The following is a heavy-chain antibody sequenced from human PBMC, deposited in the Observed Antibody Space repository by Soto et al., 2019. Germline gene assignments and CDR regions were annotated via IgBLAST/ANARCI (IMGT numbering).Heavy chain of an antibody. J-gene: IGHJ6*02. Sequence: QVQLVQSGAEVKKPGASVKVSCKASGYTFASYGINWVRQAPGQGLEWLGWISPYDGYTHYAQILQGRVSMTTDTSTKTAYMELRSLRSDDTAMDYCARGGYYDSSGARNYYFYGMNVWGQGTTVTVSS. CDR1: GYTFASYG. V-gene: IGHV1-18*01. D-gene: IGHD3-22*01. CDR2: ISPYDGYT. CDR3: ARGGYYDSSGARNYYFYGMNV.